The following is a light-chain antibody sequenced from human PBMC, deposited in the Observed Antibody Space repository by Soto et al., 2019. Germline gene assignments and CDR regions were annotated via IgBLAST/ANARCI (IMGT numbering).Light chain of an antibody. V-gene: IGKV1-5*01. Sequence: DIQMTQSPSTLSASVGDRVTVTCRATQSISARLAWYQKKPGKAPKLLIYDASNLESGVPSRFSGSGSGTEFTLTISNLQPDDFATYFCQQDSLYPLSFGGGTKVDIK. CDR1: QSISAR. CDR2: DAS. CDR3: QQDSLYPLS. J-gene: IGKJ4*01.